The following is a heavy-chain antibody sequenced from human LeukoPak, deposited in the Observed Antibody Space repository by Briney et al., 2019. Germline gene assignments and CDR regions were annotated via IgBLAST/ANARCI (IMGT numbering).Heavy chain of an antibody. CDR2: IMHDGSDQ. D-gene: IGHD3-10*01. J-gene: IGHJ4*02. CDR3: AGLTMIRGVIGF. CDR1: GFTFSTYW. V-gene: IGHV3-7*01. Sequence: GGSLRLSCTASGFTFSTYWMSWVRQAPGKGLEWVANIMHDGSDQYYVDSVKGRFTISRDNAKNSLYLQMNSLRAEDTAVYYCAGLTMIRGVIGFWGQGTLVTVSS.